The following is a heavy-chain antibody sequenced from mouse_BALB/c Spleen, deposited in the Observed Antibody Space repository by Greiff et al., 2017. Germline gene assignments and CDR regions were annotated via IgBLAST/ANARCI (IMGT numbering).Heavy chain of an antibody. CDR3: ATGRPPFAY. CDR1: GFTFSSYT. CDR2: ISNGGGST. V-gene: IGHV5-12-2*01. Sequence: EVMLVESGGGLVQPGGSLKLSCAASGFTFSSYTMSWVRQTPEKRLEWVAYISNGGGSTYYPDTVKGRFTISRDNAKNTLYLQLSRLKSEDTAMYYCATGRPPFAYWGQGTLVTVSA. J-gene: IGHJ3*01.